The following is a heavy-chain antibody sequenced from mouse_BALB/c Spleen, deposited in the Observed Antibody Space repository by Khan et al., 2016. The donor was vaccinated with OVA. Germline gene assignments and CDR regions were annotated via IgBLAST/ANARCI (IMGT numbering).Heavy chain of an antibody. Sequence: QVRLQQSGPELVRPGVSVKISCKGSGYTFTDYAMYWVKQSHAKSLEWIGLISTYSGNTNYNQKFKGKVTMTVDKSSSEVYMELARLTSEDSAIYYCARPAYDGYYDYWGQGTTLTVSS. CDR3: ARPAYDGYYDY. D-gene: IGHD2-3*01. CDR1: GYTFTDYA. V-gene: IGHV1S137*01. CDR2: ISTYSGNT. J-gene: IGHJ2*01.